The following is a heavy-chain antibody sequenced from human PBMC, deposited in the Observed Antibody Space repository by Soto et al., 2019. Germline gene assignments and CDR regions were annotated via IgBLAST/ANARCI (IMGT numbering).Heavy chain of an antibody. J-gene: IGHJ4*02. CDR1: GVPFSSYA. CDR3: ARDLLVRGVYFDY. D-gene: IGHD3-10*01. V-gene: IGHV3-23*01. CDR2: SSGSGDST. Sequence: AGCLGVSCASSGVPFSSYAIMWVRQTPGKGLEWVSVSSGSGDSTYYADSVKGRFTISRDNSKNTLYLQMNSLRAEDTAVYYCARDLLVRGVYFDYWGQGTLVTVSS.